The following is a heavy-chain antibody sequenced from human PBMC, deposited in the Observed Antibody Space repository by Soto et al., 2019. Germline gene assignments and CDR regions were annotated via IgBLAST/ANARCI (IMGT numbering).Heavy chain of an antibody. CDR3: AKDPSIAAAGTTYFDY. V-gene: IGHV3-23*01. D-gene: IGHD6-13*01. CDR1: GFTFSSYA. Sequence: GGSLRLSCAASGFTFSSYAMSWVRQAPGKGLEWVSAISGSGGSTYYADSVKGRFTISRDNSKNTLYLQMNSLGAEETAVYYGAKDPSIAAAGTTYFDYWGQGTLVTVSS. CDR2: ISGSGGST. J-gene: IGHJ4*02.